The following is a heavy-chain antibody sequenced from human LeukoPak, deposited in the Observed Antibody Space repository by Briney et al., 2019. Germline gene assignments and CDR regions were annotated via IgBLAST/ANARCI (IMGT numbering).Heavy chain of an antibody. D-gene: IGHD2-21*02. CDR3: AKSHTFCGGDCSNPFSDC. Sequence: GGSLRLSCVGSGFTFSSYAMTWVRQVPGNGLEWVSTISASGGSKHHADSVRGRFTIPRDNSENILYLQMDSLRVEDTAIYYCAKSHTFCGGDCSNPFSDCWGQGILVTVSS. J-gene: IGHJ4*02. V-gene: IGHV3-23*01. CDR1: GFTFSSYA. CDR2: ISASGGSK.